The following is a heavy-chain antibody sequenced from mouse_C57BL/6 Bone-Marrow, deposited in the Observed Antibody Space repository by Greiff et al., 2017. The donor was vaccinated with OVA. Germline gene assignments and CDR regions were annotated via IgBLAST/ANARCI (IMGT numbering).Heavy chain of an antibody. D-gene: IGHD2-13*01. J-gene: IGHJ2*01. Sequence: VESGGGLVQPGGSLKLSCAASGFTFSDYYMYWVRQTPEKRLEWVAYISNGGGSTYYPDTVKGRFTISRDNAKNTLYLQMSRLKSEDTAMYDCASASCDGFDYWGQGTTLTVSS. CDR2: ISNGGGST. CDR3: ASASCDGFDY. V-gene: IGHV5-12*01. CDR1: GFTFSDYY.